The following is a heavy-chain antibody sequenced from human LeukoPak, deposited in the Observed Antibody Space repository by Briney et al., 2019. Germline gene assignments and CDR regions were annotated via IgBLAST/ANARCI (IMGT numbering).Heavy chain of an antibody. CDR1: GFTFSNYG. Sequence: TGGSLRLSCAASGFTFSNYGTSWVRQAPGKGLEWVSGISDSGGNTYYADSVKGRFTISRDNSKNTVYLQMNSLRAEDTAVYYCAKGAAATGDFWGQGTLVTVSS. CDR3: AKGAAATGDF. V-gene: IGHV3-23*01. D-gene: IGHD6-13*01. J-gene: IGHJ4*02. CDR2: ISDSGGNT.